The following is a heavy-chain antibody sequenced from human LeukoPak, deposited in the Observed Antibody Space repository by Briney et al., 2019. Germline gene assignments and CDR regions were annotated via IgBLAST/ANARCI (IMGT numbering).Heavy chain of an antibody. V-gene: IGHV4-38-2*01. CDR3: ARLDDFWIG. CDR1: GYSISSGYY. J-gene: IGHJ4*02. Sequence: SETLSLTCAVSGYSISSGYYWGWIRQPPGQGLEWIGSIYHSGSTYYNPSLKSRVTISVDTSKNQFSLKLSSVTAADTAVYYCARLDDFWIGWGQGTLVTVSS. D-gene: IGHD3-3*01. CDR2: IYHSGST.